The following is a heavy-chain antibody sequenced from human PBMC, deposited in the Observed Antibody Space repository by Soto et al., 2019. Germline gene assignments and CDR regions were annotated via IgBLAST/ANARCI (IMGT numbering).Heavy chain of an antibody. V-gene: IGHV3-11*05. J-gene: IGHJ4*02. D-gene: IGHD6-13*01. CDR1: GFTFSDYY. CDR2: ISSSTSHT. Sequence: QVQLVESGGGLVKPGGYLRLSCAVSGFTFSDYYMTWIRQAPGKGLEWVSYISSSTSHTNYADSVKGRFTISRDHAKNSLFLQMNSLRAEDTAVDYCARGRGAAADYFDFWGQGTLVTVSS. CDR3: ARGRGAAADYFDF.